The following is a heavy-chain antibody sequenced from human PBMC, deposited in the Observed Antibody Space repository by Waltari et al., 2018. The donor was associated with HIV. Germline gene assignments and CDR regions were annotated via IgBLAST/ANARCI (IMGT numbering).Heavy chain of an antibody. J-gene: IGHJ4*02. D-gene: IGHD3-22*01. CDR2: ICHSGNT. CDR3: ARGRYYDSSGYYYYYFDY. Sequence: QLQLQESGSGLVKPSQTLSLTCAVPGGSISSGGYSWSWIRQQQGKGPGWIGYICHSGNTYVNPSRKWRVTISVDSAKNQFARKLRSVTAADTAGYYCARGRYYDSSGYYYYYFDYWGQGTLVTVSS. CDR1: GGSISSGGYS. V-gene: IGHV4-30-2*01.